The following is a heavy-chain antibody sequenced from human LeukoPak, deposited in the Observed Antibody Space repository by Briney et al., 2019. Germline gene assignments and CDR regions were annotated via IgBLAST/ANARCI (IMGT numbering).Heavy chain of an antibody. CDR1: GFSFSSYW. D-gene: IGHD2/OR15-2a*01. CDR2: ISPDGSSA. J-gene: IGHJ4*02. V-gene: IGHV3-74*03. CDR3: ARVSFCPRCHFDY. Sequence: GGSLRLSCAASGFSFSSYWMHWVRQAPGKGLVWVTRISPDGSSALSADSVRGRFTISRDNADNTLYLQLNSLRAEDTAVYYCARVSFCPRCHFDYWGQGTLVTVSS.